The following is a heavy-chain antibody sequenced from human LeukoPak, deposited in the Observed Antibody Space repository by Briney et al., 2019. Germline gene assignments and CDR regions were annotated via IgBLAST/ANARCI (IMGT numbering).Heavy chain of an antibody. D-gene: IGHD6-19*01. CDR1: GFTFSDYY. Sequence: PGGSLRLSCAASGFTFSDYYMSWIRQAPGKGLEWISYISSSSYTLFADSVKGRFTISRDNAKNSLYLQMNSLRAEDTAVYYCTRVVSVASYYFDYWGQGTLVTVSS. J-gene: IGHJ4*02. CDR3: TRVVSVASYYFDY. CDR2: ISSSSYT. V-gene: IGHV3-11*06.